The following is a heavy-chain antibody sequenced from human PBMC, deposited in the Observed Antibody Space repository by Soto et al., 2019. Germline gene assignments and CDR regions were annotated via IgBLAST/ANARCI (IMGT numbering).Heavy chain of an antibody. V-gene: IGHV1-46*01. CDR2: INPSGGST. J-gene: IGHJ4*02. CDR3: ARDPGGYCSGGSCYPFNY. CDR1: GYTFTSYY. Sequence: ASVKVSCKASGYTFTSYYMHWVRQAPGQGLEWMGIINPSGGSTSYAQKFQGRVTMTGDTSTSTAYMELSSLRSEDTAVYYCARDPGGYCSGGSCYPFNYWGQGTLVTVSS. D-gene: IGHD2-15*01.